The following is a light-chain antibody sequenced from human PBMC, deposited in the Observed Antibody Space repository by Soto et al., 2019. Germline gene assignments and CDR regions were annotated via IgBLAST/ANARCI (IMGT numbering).Light chain of an antibody. CDR2: GNS. J-gene: IGLJ1*01. CDR1: SSNIGAGYD. CDR3: QSYDSSLSVV. V-gene: IGLV1-40*01. Sequence: QSVLTQPPSVSGAPGQRVTISCTGSSSNIGAGYDVHWYQQLPGTAPKLLIYGNSNRPSGVPDRFSGSKSDTSASLAITGLQAEDEADYYCQSYDSSLSVVFGTGTKLTVL.